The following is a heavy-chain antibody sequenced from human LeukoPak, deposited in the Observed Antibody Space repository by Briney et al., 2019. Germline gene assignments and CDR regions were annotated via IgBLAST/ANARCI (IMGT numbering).Heavy chain of an antibody. CDR1: GFTFSDYY. J-gene: IGHJ4*02. V-gene: IGHV3-11*04. CDR2: ISSSGSTI. CDR3: AREIYYGSFFDY. D-gene: IGHD3-10*01. Sequence: GGSLRLSCAASGFTFSDYYMSWTRQAPGKGLEWVSYISSSGSTIYYADSVKGRFTISRDNAKNSLYLQMNSLRAEDTAVYYCAREIYYGSFFDYWGQGTLVTVSS.